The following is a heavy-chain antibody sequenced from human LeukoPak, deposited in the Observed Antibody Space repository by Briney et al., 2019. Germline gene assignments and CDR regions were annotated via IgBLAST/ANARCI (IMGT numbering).Heavy chain of an antibody. V-gene: IGHV3-49*04. J-gene: IGHJ6*04. CDR3: TRDPGINPGYCSSTSCYYDYYYGMDV. CDR1: GFTFGDYA. CDR2: IRSKAYGGTT. D-gene: IGHD2-2*03. Sequence: GRSLRLSCTASGFTFGDYAMSWVRQAPGKGLEWVGFIRSKAYGGTTEYAASVKGRFTISRDDSKSIAYLQMNSLKTEDTAVYYCTRDPGINPGYCSSTSCYYDYYYGMDVWGKGTRSPSPQ.